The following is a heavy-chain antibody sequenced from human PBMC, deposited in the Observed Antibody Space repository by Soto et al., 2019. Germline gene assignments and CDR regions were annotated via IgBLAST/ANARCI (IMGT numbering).Heavy chain of an antibody. Sequence: PVVSLILTCSSSRFTFMSYSMMWVRLAQRTGLEWVPSSSSTSNYTYYPDSLKGSFTTSRDNAKTSLYRQMNGLRHEATALYYCARFGDNAPKIGTRGQGTL. CDR1: RFTFMSYS. CDR3: ARFGDNAPKIGT. D-gene: IGHD3-10*01. V-gene: IGHV3-21*01. J-gene: IGHJ4*02. CDR2: SSSTSNYT.